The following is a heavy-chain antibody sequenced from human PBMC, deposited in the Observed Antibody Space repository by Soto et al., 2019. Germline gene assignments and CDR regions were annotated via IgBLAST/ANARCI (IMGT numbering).Heavy chain of an antibody. D-gene: IGHD5-12*01. CDR1: GGSISGSSYY. J-gene: IGHJ6*02. CDR3: ARECTVATIGGGMDV. CDR2: VYYNGNT. V-gene: IGHV4-39*02. Sequence: QLQLQESGPGLMKPSETLSLTCTVSGGSISGSSYYWGWIRQPPGKGLEWIGSVYYNGNTYYDPSLKSRVTISVDTSRNQFSLKLSSVTAADTAVYYCARECTVATIGGGMDVWGQGTTVTVPS.